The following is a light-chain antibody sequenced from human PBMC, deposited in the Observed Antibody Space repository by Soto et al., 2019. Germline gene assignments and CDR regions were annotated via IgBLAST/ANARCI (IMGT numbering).Light chain of an antibody. Sequence: QSVLTQPASVSGSPGQSITISCSGTSSDVGGYNYVSWYQQHPGKAPKLMIYDVSNRPSGVSNRFSGSKSGNTASLTISGLQAEDEAAYYCSSYTSSSTLDAFGTGTKVTVL. CDR1: SSDVGGYNY. J-gene: IGLJ1*01. CDR3: SSYTSSSTLDA. CDR2: DVS. V-gene: IGLV2-14*01.